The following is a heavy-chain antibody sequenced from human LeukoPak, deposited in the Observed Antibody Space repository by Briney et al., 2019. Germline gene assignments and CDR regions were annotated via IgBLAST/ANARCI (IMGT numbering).Heavy chain of an antibody. CDR2: INPSGGST. CDR3: ARTYCGGDCNNRYFDY. Sequence: ASVKVSCKASGYILSSYYMHWVRQAPGQGLEWMGIINPSGGSTDYAQKFQGRVTMTRDKSTGTVYMELNSLRSEDTALYYCARTYCGGDCNNRYFDYWGQGTLVTVSS. D-gene: IGHD2-21*02. V-gene: IGHV1-46*01. CDR1: GYILSSYY. J-gene: IGHJ4*02.